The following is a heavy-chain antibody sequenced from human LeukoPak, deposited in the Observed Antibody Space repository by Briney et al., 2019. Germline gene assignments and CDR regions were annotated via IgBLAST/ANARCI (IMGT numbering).Heavy chain of an antibody. CDR2: ISSSGSTI. CDR1: GFTFSSYE. D-gene: IGHD3-10*01. J-gene: IGHJ5*02. Sequence: GGSLRLSYAASGFTFSSYEMNWVRQAPGKGLEWVSYISSSGSTIYYADSVKGRFTISRDNAKNSLYLQMNSLRAEDTAVYYCARGLDDYYGSGSYYNVGNWFDPWGQGTLVTVSS. V-gene: IGHV3-48*03. CDR3: ARGLDDYYGSGSYYNVGNWFDP.